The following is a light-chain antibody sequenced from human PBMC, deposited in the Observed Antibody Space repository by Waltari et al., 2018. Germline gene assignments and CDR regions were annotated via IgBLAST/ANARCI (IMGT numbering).Light chain of an antibody. Sequence: QSVLTQPPSASGTPGQRVTISCSGSSSNIGSNTVNWYQQLPGTAPKLLIYSNNQRPSGGPDRFSGSKSGTSASLAISGLQSEDEADYYCAAWDDSLGVVFGGGTKLTVL. CDR3: AAWDDSLGVV. CDR2: SNN. J-gene: IGLJ2*01. CDR1: SSNIGSNT. V-gene: IGLV1-44*01.